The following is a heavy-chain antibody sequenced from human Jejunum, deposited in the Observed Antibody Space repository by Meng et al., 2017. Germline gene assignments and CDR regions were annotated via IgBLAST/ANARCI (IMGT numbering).Heavy chain of an antibody. Sequence: QVQLVGACPGLASPSETLCLTCTSSGGSVGRVGSQWGWIRQPPGRGLEWIGYAKTNYNPSLTRRVTISLDTSRNLFSLSLTSVTAADTAVYYCARDSMGSLDYWGQGILVTVSS. J-gene: IGHJ4*02. V-gene: IGHV4-61*08. CDR2: AKT. D-gene: IGHD1-26*01. CDR1: GGSVGRVGSQ. CDR3: ARDSMGSLDY.